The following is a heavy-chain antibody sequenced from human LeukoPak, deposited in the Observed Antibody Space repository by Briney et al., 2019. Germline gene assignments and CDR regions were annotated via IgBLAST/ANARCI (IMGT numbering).Heavy chain of an antibody. CDR1: GCSISSYY. J-gene: IGHJ4*02. V-gene: IGHV4-59*01. CDR3: ARIGHEDYYFDY. CDR2: IYYSGST. Sequence: SETLSLTCTVSGCSISSYYWSWIRQPPGKGLEWIGYIYYSGSTNYNPSLKSRVTISVDTSKNQFSLKLSSVTAADTAVYYCARIGHEDYYFDYWGQGTLVTVSS.